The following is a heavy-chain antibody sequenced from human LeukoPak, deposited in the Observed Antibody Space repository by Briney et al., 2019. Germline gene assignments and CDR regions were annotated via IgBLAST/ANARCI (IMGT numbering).Heavy chain of an antibody. Sequence: PRASVKVSCKASGGTFSSYAISWVRQAPGQGLEWMGGIIPIFGTANYAQKFQGRVTITADESTRTAYMELSSLRSEDTAVYFCARDTRHRYCSSTSCYRGWLDPWGQGTLVTVSS. CDR1: GGTFSSYA. CDR2: IIPIFGTA. V-gene: IGHV1-69*13. CDR3: ARDTRHRYCSSTSCYRGWLDP. J-gene: IGHJ5*02. D-gene: IGHD2-2*01.